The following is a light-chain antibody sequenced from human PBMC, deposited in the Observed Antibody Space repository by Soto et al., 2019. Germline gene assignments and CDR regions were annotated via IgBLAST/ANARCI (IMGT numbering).Light chain of an antibody. CDR3: QQYGSSPPIT. V-gene: IGKV3-20*01. Sequence: VVMTQSPATLSVPPGERVVLSCRSSQSLGTSLAWYHHKPGQAPRLLIYGASSRATGIPDRFSGSGAGTDFTLTISRLEPEDFAVYYCQQYGSSPPITLGQGTRLEIK. CDR2: GAS. J-gene: IGKJ5*01. CDR1: QSLGTS.